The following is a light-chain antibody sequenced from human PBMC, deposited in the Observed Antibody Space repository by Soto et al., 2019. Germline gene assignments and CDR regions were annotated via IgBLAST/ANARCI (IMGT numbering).Light chain of an antibody. Sequence: EIVLTQSPGTLSLSPGERATLSCRASQSVSSNYLAWYQQKPGQAPRLHMYGAFNRATGIPDRFSGSGSGTDFTLTISRLEPEDFAVYYCQQYGSSPFTLGQGTRLEIK. J-gene: IGKJ5*01. V-gene: IGKV3-20*01. CDR3: QQYGSSPFT. CDR2: GAF. CDR1: QSVSSNY.